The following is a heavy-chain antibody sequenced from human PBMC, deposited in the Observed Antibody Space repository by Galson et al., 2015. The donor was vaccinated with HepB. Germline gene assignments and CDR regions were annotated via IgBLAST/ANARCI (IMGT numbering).Heavy chain of an antibody. V-gene: IGHV3-21*01. Sequence: SLRLSCAASGFTFSSYSMNWVRQAPGKGLEWVSSISSSSSYIYYADSVKGRFTISRDNSKNTLYLQMNSLRTEDTAVYYCARGRDGYNRWYFDLWGRGTLVTVSS. J-gene: IGHJ2*01. D-gene: IGHD5-24*01. CDR1: GFTFSSYS. CDR3: ARGRDGYNRWYFDL. CDR2: ISSSSSYI.